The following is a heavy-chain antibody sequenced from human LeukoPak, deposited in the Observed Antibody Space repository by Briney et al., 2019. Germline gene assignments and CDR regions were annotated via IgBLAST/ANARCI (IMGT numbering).Heavy chain of an antibody. J-gene: IGHJ6*02. CDR2: ISSSSSYI. CDR1: GFTFSSYS. V-gene: IGHV3-21*01. CDR3: ARESIVVVPVTHYYGMDV. D-gene: IGHD2-2*01. Sequence: GGSLRLSCAASGFTFSSYSMNWVRQAPGKGLEWVSSISSSSSYIYYADSVKGRFTISRDNAKNSLYLQMNSLRAEDTAVYYCARESIVVVPVTHYYGMDVWGQGTTVTVSS.